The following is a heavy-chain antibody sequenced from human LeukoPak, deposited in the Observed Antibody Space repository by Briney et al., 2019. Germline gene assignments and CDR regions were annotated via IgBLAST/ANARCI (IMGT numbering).Heavy chain of an antibody. CDR1: GYSISSGYY. Sequence: SETLSLTCAVSGYSISSGYYWGWIRQPPGKVLEWIGSIYHSGSTYYNPSLKSRVTISVDTSKNQFSLKLSSVTAADTAVYYCARGFVGDGYNSPWGQGTLVTVSS. J-gene: IGHJ5*02. CDR2: IYHSGST. V-gene: IGHV4-38-2*01. D-gene: IGHD5-24*01. CDR3: ARGFVGDGYNSP.